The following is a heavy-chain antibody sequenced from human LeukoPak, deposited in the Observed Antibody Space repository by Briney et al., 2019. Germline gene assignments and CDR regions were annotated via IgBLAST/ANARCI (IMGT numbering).Heavy chain of an antibody. J-gene: IGHJ2*01. CDR3: ARDKGTERLLPRGDWYFDL. CDR1: GFTFSRYW. V-gene: IGHV3-21*01. Sequence: PGGSLRLSCAASGFTFSRYWMHWVRQAPGKGLEWVSSISSSSTYIYYADSVKGRFTISRDNAKNSLYLQMNSLRAEDAAVCYCARDKGTERLLPRGDWYFDLWGRGTLVTVSS. D-gene: IGHD3-3*01. CDR2: ISSSSTYI.